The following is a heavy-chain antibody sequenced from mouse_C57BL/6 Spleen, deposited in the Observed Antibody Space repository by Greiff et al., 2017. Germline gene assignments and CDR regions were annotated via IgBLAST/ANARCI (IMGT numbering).Heavy chain of an antibody. CDR3: ARLGDGYSYWYFDV. D-gene: IGHD2-3*01. CDR1: GYAFSSSW. Sequence: VKLQQSGPELVKPGASVKISCKASGYAFSSSWMNWVKQRPGKGLEGIGRIYPGDGDTNYNGKFKGKAILTADKSSSTAYMPISSLTSEDSAVYFFARLGDGYSYWYFDVWGTGTTVTVSA. V-gene: IGHV1-82*01. CDR2: IYPGDGDT. J-gene: IGHJ1*03.